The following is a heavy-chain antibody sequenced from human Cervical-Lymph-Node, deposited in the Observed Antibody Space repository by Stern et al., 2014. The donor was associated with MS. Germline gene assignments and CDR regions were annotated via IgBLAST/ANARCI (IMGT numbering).Heavy chain of an antibody. CDR3: AKKSVGTTGTTTAFDY. J-gene: IGHJ4*02. CDR1: GFTFSNYG. Sequence: VQLVESGGGVVQPGTSLRLSCAVSGFTFSNYGMHWVRQAPGKGLEWVAVIPYDADVKFYADSVKGRFTISRDTPKNTMYLQLNSLKVEDTAVYFCAKKSVGTTGTTTAFDYWGQGTLVTVSS. CDR2: IPYDADVK. D-gene: IGHD1-1*01. V-gene: IGHV3-30*02.